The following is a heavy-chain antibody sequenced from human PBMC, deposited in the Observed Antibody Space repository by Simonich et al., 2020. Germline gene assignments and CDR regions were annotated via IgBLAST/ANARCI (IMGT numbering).Heavy chain of an antibody. V-gene: IGHV1-2*02. CDR1: GYTFTGYY. CDR2: INPNSGGT. D-gene: IGHD2-2*01. CDR3: ARDPVVPAAIRNAFDI. Sequence: QVQLVQSGAEVKKPGASVKVSCKASGYTFTGYYMHWVRQAPGQGLEWMGWINPNSGGTNYAQKFQCRVTMTRDTSISTAYMELSRLRSDDTAVYYCARDPVVPAAIRNAFDIWGQGTMVTVSS. J-gene: IGHJ3*02.